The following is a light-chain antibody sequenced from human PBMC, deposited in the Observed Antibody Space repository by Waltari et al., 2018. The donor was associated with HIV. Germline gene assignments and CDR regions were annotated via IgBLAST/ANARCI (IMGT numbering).Light chain of an antibody. CDR1: SLRSYH. V-gene: IGLV3-19*01. Sequence: SSELTQDPAVSVALGQTVRVTCQGDSLRSYHASWYQQKRGQAPVLVVYGKNNRPSGIPDRFSGSSSGNTASLTITGAQAEDEADYYCNSRDSSDNHVVFGGGTKLTVL. CDR3: NSRDSSDNHVV. J-gene: IGLJ2*01. CDR2: GKN.